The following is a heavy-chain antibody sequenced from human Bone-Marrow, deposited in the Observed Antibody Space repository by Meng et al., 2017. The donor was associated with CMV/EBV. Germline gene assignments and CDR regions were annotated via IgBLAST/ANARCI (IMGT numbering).Heavy chain of an antibody. CDR2: IYYSGST. V-gene: IGHV4-34*01. J-gene: IGHJ3*02. CDR1: GGSFSGYY. CDR3: ARTNYGRLRDAFDI. D-gene: IGHD1-26*01. Sequence: GSLRLSCAVYGGSFSGYYWSWIRQPPGKGLEWIGSIYYSGSTYYNPSLKSRVTISVDTSKNQFSLKLSSVTAADTAVYYCARTNYGRLRDAFDIWGQGTMVTVSS.